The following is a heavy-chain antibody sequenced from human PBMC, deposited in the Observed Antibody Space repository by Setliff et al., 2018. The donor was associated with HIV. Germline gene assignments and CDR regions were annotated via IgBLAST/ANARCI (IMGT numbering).Heavy chain of an antibody. D-gene: IGHD3-9*01. Sequence: ASVKVSCKASGFTFISYGISWVRQAPGQGLAWMGWISDFKGNTIYAQKLQGRVTITADQSTSTAYMELSGLTSEDTAVYYCARSRLDWSFSPFDYWGQGTPVTGSS. CDR1: GFTFISYG. CDR3: ARSRLDWSFSPFDY. V-gene: IGHV1-18*01. J-gene: IGHJ4*02. CDR2: ISDFKGNT.